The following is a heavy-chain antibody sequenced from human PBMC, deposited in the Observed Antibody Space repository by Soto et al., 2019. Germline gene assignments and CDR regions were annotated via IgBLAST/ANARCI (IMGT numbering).Heavy chain of an antibody. CDR3: ARDAVQGPRSFDP. CDR2: IYYSEST. CDR1: GGSISSGGYY. J-gene: IGHJ5*02. D-gene: IGHD1-1*01. Sequence: QVQLQESGPGLVKPSQTLSLTCTVSGGSISSGGYYWRWIRQHPGKGLEWIGYIYYSESTYYNPSPKSRVTISVDTSKNQAALKLSSVTAADTAVYYCARDAVQGPRSFDPWGKGTLVTVSS. V-gene: IGHV4-31*03.